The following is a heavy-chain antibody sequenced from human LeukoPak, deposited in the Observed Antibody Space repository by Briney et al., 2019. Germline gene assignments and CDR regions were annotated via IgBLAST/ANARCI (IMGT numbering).Heavy chain of an antibody. CDR3: APAGIIGTLRSPYYYYGMDL. Sequence: PGGSLRLSCAASGFTFSSYAMSWVRQAPGKGLEWVSAISGSGGSTYYADSVKGRFTISRDNAKNSLYLQMNSLRAEDTAVYYCAPAGIIGTLRSPYYYYGMDLWGQGTTVTVSS. J-gene: IGHJ6*02. V-gene: IGHV3-23*01. D-gene: IGHD1-20*01. CDR2: ISGSGGST. CDR1: GFTFSSYA.